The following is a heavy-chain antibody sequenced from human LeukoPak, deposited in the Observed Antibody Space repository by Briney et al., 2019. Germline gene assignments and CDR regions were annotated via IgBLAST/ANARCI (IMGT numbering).Heavy chain of an antibody. CDR3: ARAPIVVELNAFDI. V-gene: IGHV4-4*02. CDR1: GGSFSSSNW. Sequence: SETLSLTCAVSGGSFSSSNWWSWVRQPPGKGLEWIGEIYYSGSTNYNPSLKSRVTISVDKSKNQFSLKLSSVTAADTAVYYCARAPIVVELNAFDIWGQGTMVTVSS. J-gene: IGHJ3*02. D-gene: IGHD2-21*01. CDR2: IYYSGST.